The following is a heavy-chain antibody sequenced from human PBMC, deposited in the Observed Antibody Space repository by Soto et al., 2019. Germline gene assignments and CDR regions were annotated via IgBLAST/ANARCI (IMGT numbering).Heavy chain of an antibody. CDR3: ARDPEPVRTMVRGARGDAFDI. V-gene: IGHV3-21*01. J-gene: IGHJ3*02. Sequence: GGSLRLSCAASGFTFSSYSMNWVRQAPGKGLEWVSSISSSSSYIYYADSVKGRFTISRDNAKNSLYLQMNSLRAEDTAVYYCARDPEPVRTMVRGARGDAFDIWGQGTMVTVSS. D-gene: IGHD3-10*01. CDR2: ISSSSSYI. CDR1: GFTFSSYS.